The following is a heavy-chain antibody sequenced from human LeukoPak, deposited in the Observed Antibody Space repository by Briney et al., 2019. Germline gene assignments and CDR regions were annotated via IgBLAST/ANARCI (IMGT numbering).Heavy chain of an antibody. CDR2: ISAYNGNT. D-gene: IGHD3-3*01. V-gene: IGHV1-18*01. Sequence: ASVKVSCTASGYTFTSYGISWVRQAPGQGLEWMGWISAYNGNTNYAQKLQGRVTMTTDTSASTAYMELRSLRSDDTAVYYCARAFLRIGASYYYYGMDVWGQGTTVTVSS. J-gene: IGHJ6*02. CDR3: ARAFLRIGASYYYYGMDV. CDR1: GYTFTSYG.